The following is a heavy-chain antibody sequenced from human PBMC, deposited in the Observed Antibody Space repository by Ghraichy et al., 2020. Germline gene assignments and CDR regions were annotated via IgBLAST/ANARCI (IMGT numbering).Heavy chain of an antibody. J-gene: IGHJ4*02. CDR3: AKDGRAVEAAAPHEFFDY. CDR2: ISDSGTRT. V-gene: IGHV3-23*01. Sequence: GGSLRLSCVASGFTFSSHAMSWVRQTPGKGLEWVSAISDSGTRTYYADSVKGRFTNSRDNSENTLYLQMHSLTAEDTAIYYCAKDGRAVEAAAPHEFFDYGGQGRLVTGSS. D-gene: IGHD2-15*01. CDR1: GFTFSSHA.